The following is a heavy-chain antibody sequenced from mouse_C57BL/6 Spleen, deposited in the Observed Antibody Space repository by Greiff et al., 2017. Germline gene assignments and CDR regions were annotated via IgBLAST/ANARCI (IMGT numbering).Heavy chain of an antibody. CDR1: GYTFTDHI. Sequence: VQLQESGAELASPGASVTLSCKASGYTFTDHIMNWVKKRPGQGLEWIGRIYPVSGETNYNQKFMGKATFSVDRSSSTVYMVLNSLTSEDPAVYYCGRSGLDGYYEFDYWGQGTTLTVSS. J-gene: IGHJ2*01. CDR3: GRSGLDGYYEFDY. D-gene: IGHD2-3*01. CDR2: IYPVSGET. V-gene: IGHV1-11*01.